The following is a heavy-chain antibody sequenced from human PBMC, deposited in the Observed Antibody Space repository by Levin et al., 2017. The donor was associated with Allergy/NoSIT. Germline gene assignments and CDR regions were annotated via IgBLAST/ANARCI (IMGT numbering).Heavy chain of an antibody. CDR3: ARAGKQGAGTPDR. J-gene: IGHJ5*02. V-gene: IGHV3-7*01. D-gene: IGHD3-10*01. CDR1: GFTFSNYW. CDR2: INQGGSDN. Sequence: GESLKISCAASGFTFSNYWMTWVRQAPGKGLEWVANINQGGSDNYYVDSVQGRFTVSRDNAKNLLILQMNSLRAEDTAVYYCARAGKQGAGTPDRWGQGTPVTVSS.